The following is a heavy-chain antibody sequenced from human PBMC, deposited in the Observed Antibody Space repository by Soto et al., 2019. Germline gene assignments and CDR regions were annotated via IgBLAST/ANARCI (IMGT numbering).Heavy chain of an antibody. V-gene: IGHV4-39*01. Sequence: PSETLSLTCTVFGGTISSSSYYWGWIRQPPGKGLEWIGSIYYSGSTYYNPSLKSRVTISVDTSKNQFSLKLSSLTAADTDVYKCGTPPTVRGAFDPGGQGTLAPV. CDR3: GTPPTVRGAFDP. D-gene: IGHD3-10*01. CDR1: GGTISSSSYY. J-gene: IGHJ5*02. CDR2: IYYSGST.